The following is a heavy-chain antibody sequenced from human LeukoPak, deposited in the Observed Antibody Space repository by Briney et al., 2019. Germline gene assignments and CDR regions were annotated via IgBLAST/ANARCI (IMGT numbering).Heavy chain of an antibody. J-gene: IGHJ1*01. D-gene: IGHD1-26*01. Sequence: GGSLRLSCVASGFTFSSYAMSWVRQAPGKGLEWVSAISGSGVTTHYAGSVKGRFSISRDNSKNTLYLQMNSLRAEDTALYYCAKKVVVGATSPYSDFQDWGQGTLATVSS. CDR2: ISGSGVTT. V-gene: IGHV3-23*01. CDR1: GFTFSSYA. CDR3: AKKVVVGATSPYSDFQD.